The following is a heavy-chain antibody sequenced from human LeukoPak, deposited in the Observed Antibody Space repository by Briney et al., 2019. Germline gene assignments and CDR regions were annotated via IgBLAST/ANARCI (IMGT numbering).Heavy chain of an antibody. CDR3: AREDDSSGYYDY. CDR1: GDSISSSNW. V-gene: IGHV4-4*02. D-gene: IGHD3-22*01. J-gene: IGHJ4*02. Sequence: SGTLSLTCAVSGDSISSSNWWSWVRQPPGKGLEWIGEIYHSGSTNYNPSLQSRVTISVDTSKNQFSLKLSSVTAADTAVYYCAREDDSSGYYDYWGQGTLVTVSS. CDR2: IYHSGST.